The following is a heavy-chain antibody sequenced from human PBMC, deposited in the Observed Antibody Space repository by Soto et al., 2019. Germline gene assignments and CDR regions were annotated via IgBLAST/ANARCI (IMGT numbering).Heavy chain of an antibody. CDR2: VYSRDAT. D-gene: IGHD6-19*01. Sequence: PSETLSLTCTVSGDSVSNTNYLWGWIRQPPGQGLEWIGAVYSRDATYFNPSLKSRVVISLDPSRNQFSLRLTSLTATDTAVYYCARLHVADSWFDHWGQGTLVTVSS. V-gene: IGHV4-39*01. CDR3: ARLHVADSWFDH. CDR1: GDSVSNTNYL. J-gene: IGHJ5*02.